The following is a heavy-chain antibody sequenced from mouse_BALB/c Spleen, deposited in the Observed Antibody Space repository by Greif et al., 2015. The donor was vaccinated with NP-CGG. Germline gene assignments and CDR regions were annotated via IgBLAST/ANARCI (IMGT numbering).Heavy chain of an antibody. V-gene: IGHV5-12-1*01. J-gene: IGHJ4*01. Sequence: EVNVVESGGGLVKPGGSLKLSCAASGFAFSSYDMSWARQTPEKRLEWVAYISSGGGSTYYPDTVKGRFTISRDNAKNTLYLQMSSLKSEDTAMYYCARYDGYYYYAMDYWGQGTSVTVSS. CDR3: ARYDGYYYYAMDY. D-gene: IGHD2-3*01. CDR1: GFAFSSYD. CDR2: ISSGGGST.